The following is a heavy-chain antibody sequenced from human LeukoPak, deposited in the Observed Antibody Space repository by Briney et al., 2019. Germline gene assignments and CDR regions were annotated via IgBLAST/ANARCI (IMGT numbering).Heavy chain of an antibody. CDR1: GYTFTSYY. J-gene: IGHJ5*02. D-gene: IGHD6-13*01. CDR2: INPSGGST. CDR3: ARVRVGIAAAGTLRGFDP. V-gene: IGHV1-46*01. Sequence: GASVKVSCKASGYTFTSYYMHWVRQAPGQGLEWMGIINPSGGSTSYAQKFQGRVTMTRDMSTSTVYMELSSLRSEDTAVYYCARVRVGIAAAGTLRGFDPWGQGTLVTVSS.